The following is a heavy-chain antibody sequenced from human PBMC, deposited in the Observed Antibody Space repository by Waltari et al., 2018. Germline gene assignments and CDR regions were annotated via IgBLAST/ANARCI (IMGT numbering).Heavy chain of an antibody. CDR3: ARDLVAAADDGELVD. V-gene: IGHV3-74*01. CDR1: GFTFSSYW. Sequence: EVQLVESGGGLVQPGGSLRLSCAASGFTFSSYWMHWVRQAPGKGLVWVSRINSDGGSTSYADSVKGRFTISRDNAKNTLYLQMNSLRAEDTAVYYCARDLVAAADDGELVDWGQGTLVTVSS. J-gene: IGHJ4*02. CDR2: INSDGGST. D-gene: IGHD6-13*01.